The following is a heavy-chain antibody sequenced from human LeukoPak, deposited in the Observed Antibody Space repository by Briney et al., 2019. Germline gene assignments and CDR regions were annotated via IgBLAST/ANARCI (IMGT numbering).Heavy chain of an antibody. CDR3: SAGEGYYDSSDYYSAWAFNV. CDR1: GFTFSSYE. D-gene: IGHD3-22*01. V-gene: IGHV3-48*03. J-gene: IGHJ3*01. CDR2: ISNSGNTI. Sequence: GGPLRLSCAASGFTFSSYEMNWVRQAPGKGLEWVSYISNSGNTIYYADSVKGRFTISRDNAKNSLYLQMNSLRAEDTAVYYCSAGEGYYDSSDYYSAWAFNVWGQGTMVTVSS.